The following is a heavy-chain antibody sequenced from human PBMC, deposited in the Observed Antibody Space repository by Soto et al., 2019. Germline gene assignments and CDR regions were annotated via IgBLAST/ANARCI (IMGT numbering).Heavy chain of an antibody. Sequence: QVHLVQSGAEVKKPGASVKVSCKGSGYGFTTYGITWVRQAPGQGLEWMAWISAHNGNTNYAQKLQGRVTVTRDTSTSTAYMELRSLRSDGTAVYYCARGRDGDYWGQGALVTVSS. CDR2: ISAHNGNT. J-gene: IGHJ4*02. CDR3: ARGRDGDY. D-gene: IGHD6-6*01. CDR1: GYGFTTYG. V-gene: IGHV1-18*01.